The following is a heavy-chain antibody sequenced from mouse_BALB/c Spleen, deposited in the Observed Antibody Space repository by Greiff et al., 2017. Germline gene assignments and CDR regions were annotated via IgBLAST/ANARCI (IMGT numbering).Heavy chain of an antibody. Sequence: VQLQQSAAELARPGASVKMSCKASGYTFTSYTMHWVKQRLGQGLEWIGYINPSSGYTEYNQKFKDKTTLTADKSSSTAYMQLSSLTSEDSAVYYCARGYYGSSGAMDYWGQGTSVTVSS. J-gene: IGHJ4*01. V-gene: IGHV1-4*02. D-gene: IGHD1-1*01. CDR3: ARGYYGSSGAMDY. CDR2: INPSSGYT. CDR1: GYTFTSYT.